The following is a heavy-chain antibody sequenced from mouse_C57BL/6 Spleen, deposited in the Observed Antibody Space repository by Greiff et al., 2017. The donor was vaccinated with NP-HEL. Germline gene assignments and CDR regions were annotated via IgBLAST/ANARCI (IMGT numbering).Heavy chain of an antibody. D-gene: IGHD1-1*01. J-gene: IGHJ2*01. CDR2: IDPSDSYT. Sequence: QVQLQQPGAELVKPGASVKLSCKASGYTFTSYWMQWVKQRPGQGLEWIGEIDPSDSYTNYNQKFKGKATLTVDTSSSTAYMQLSSLTSEDSAVYYCARWALIYYYGSLDYWGQGTTLTVSS. CDR1: GYTFTSYW. CDR3: ARWALIYYYGSLDY. V-gene: IGHV1-50*01.